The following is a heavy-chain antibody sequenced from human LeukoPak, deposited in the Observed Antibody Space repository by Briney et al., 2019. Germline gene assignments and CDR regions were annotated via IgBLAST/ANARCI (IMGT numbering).Heavy chain of an antibody. J-gene: IGHJ4*02. CDR1: GFTFNSYE. CDR3: ARGGGYVHY. CDR2: INSGGSAI. V-gene: IGHV3-48*03. D-gene: IGHD3-10*02. Sequence: PGGSLRLSCAASGFTFNSYEMNWVRQAPGKGLEWVSYINSGGSAIYYADSVKGRFTISRDNAKNSLYLQMNSLRADDTAVYYCARGGGYVHYWGQGTLVTVSS.